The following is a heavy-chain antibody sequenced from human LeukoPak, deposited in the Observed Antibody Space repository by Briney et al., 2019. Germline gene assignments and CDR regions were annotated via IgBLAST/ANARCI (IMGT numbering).Heavy chain of an antibody. CDR2: INPSGDST. J-gene: IGHJ4*02. CDR1: GYTFTSYY. CDR3: ARSMIRGVTYYFDY. V-gene: IGHV1-46*01. D-gene: IGHD3-10*01. Sequence: ASVKVSCKASGYTFTSYYMHWVRQAPGQGLEWMGVINPSGDSTSYARKFQGRVTMTRDTSTSTVYMELSSLRSEDTAVHYCARSMIRGVTYYFDYWGQGTLVTVSS.